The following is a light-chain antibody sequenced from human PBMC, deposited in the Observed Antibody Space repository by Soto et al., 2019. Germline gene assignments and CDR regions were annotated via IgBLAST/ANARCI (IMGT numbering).Light chain of an antibody. J-gene: IGKJ5*01. Sequence: EFVLTQSPGTLSLSPGERATLSSRSSQSLTNSFIAWYQQRPGQAPRLLIYDTSSRASGIPDRFSGSGSGTDFTLTISRLEPEDFAVFYCQQYGTSEIIFGQGTRLEIK. CDR3: QQYGTSEII. CDR1: QSLTNSF. CDR2: DTS. V-gene: IGKV3-20*01.